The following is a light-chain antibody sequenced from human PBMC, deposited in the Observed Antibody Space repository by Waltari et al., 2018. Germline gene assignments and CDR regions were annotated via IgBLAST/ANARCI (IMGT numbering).Light chain of an antibody. V-gene: IGLV2-8*01. CDR3: SSYAGSNFVV. CDR2: EVS. Sequence: QSALAQPPSASGSPGQSVTISCTGTSSDVGGYNYVSWYQQHPGKAPKLIIYEVSKRPSGVPARFLGSKAGNTASLTVSGLQAEDEAAYYCSSYAGSNFVVFGGGTKVTVL. CDR1: SSDVGGYNY. J-gene: IGLJ2*01.